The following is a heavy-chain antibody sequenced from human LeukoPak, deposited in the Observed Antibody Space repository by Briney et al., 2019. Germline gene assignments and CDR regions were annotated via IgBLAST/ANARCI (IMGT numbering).Heavy chain of an antibody. D-gene: IGHD3-3*01. CDR1: GNSLTDLN. V-gene: IGHV1-24*01. CDR2: FDPEQAKT. J-gene: IGHJ4*02. CDR3: ATRSGDFWSGYQN. Sequence: ASVKLSCKVSGNSLTDLNIQWVRQAPGKRLECMGGFDPEQAKTVYAENFQGRVIMTEDPSTDTAYMELSSLRSEDTAIYYCATRSGDFWSGYQNWGQGTLVIVSS.